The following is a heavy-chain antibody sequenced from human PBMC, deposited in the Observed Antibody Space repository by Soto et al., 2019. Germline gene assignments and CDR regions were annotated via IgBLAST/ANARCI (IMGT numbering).Heavy chain of an antibody. CDR2: IYYSGST. Sequence: SETLSLTCTVSGGSISSSSYYWGWIRQPPGKGLEWIGSIYYSGSTYYNPSLKSRVTISVDTSKNQFSLKLSSVTAADTAVYYCARQPVTIPKSNWFDPCGQGTLVTV. CDR3: ARQPVTIPKSNWFDP. D-gene: IGHD4-17*01. V-gene: IGHV4-39*01. CDR1: GGSISSSSYY. J-gene: IGHJ5*02.